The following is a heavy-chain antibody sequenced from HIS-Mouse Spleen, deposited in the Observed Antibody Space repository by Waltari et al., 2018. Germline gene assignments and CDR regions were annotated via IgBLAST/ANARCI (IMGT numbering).Heavy chain of an antibody. Sequence: EVQLVESGGGLVQPGGSLRLFWGASGFTFSSYWISWVRQAPGKGLEWVANIKQDGSEKYYVDSVKGRFTISRDNAKNSLYLQMNSLRAEDTAVYYCARDGGTGDFDYWGQGTLVTVSS. J-gene: IGHJ4*02. CDR2: IKQDGSEK. D-gene: IGHD7-27*01. CDR3: ARDGGTGDFDY. CDR1: GFTFSSYW. V-gene: IGHV3-7*01.